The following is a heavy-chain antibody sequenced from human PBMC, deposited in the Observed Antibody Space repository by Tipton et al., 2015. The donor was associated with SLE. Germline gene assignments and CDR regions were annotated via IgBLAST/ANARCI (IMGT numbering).Heavy chain of an antibody. CDR1: GFTFSSQE. CDR2: ISSGGTFI. CDR3: ARGFWNGFYIGYLGS. J-gene: IGHJ4*02. D-gene: IGHD3-3*01. Sequence: SLRLSCTASGFTFSSQEMNWVRQAPGKGLEWVSYISSGGTFIHYADAVKGRFTISRDNAKNSLYLQMNSLRAEDTAVYYCARGFWNGFYIGYLGSWGQGAPGTVSS. V-gene: IGHV3-48*03.